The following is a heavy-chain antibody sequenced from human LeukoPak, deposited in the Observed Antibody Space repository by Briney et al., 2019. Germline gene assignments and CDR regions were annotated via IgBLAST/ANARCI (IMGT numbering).Heavy chain of an antibody. Sequence: SETLSLTCSVSGYSFTSGHYWGWIRQPPGKGLEWIGSIYYSGSTYYNPSLKSRVTISVDTSKNQFSLKLSSVTAADTAVYYCARHFSSGWGIAQAYYFDYWGQGTLVTVSS. J-gene: IGHJ4*02. CDR1: GYSFTSGHY. V-gene: IGHV4-38-2*01. CDR2: IYYSGST. CDR3: ARHFSSGWGIAQAYYFDY. D-gene: IGHD6-19*01.